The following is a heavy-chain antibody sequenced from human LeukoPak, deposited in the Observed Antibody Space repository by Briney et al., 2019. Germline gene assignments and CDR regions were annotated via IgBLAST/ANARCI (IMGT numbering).Heavy chain of an antibody. Sequence: ASVKVSCKASGYTFXXXGXSXVXQAPGXXXXXXGWXSAYNGNTNYAQKLQGRVTMTTDTSTSTAYMELRSLRSDDTAVYYCARDTKTMYNWNYVRDYWGQGTLVTVSS. V-gene: IGHV1-18*01. D-gene: IGHD1-7*01. CDR3: ARDTKTMYNWNYVRDY. CDR1: GYTFXXXG. J-gene: IGHJ4*02. CDR2: XSAYNGNT.